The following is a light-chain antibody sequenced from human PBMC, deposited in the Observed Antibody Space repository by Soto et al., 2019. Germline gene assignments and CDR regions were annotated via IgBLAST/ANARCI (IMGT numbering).Light chain of an antibody. V-gene: IGKV3-20*01. J-gene: IGKJ3*01. CDR2: GAS. CDR1: QSVSSSY. Sequence: EIVLTQSPGTLSLSPGERATLSCRASQSVSSSYLAWYQQKPGQAPRLLIYGASSRATGIPDRFSGSGSGTDFTLTISRLEPEDFAVYYCQPYGSSLFFGPGTKVDIK. CDR3: QPYGSSLF.